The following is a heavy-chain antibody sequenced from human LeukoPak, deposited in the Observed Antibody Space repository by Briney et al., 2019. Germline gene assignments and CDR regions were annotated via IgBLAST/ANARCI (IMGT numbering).Heavy chain of an antibody. CDR3: ARPRWGQWDAAFDI. D-gene: IGHD1-26*01. CDR1: GGTFSSYA. J-gene: IGHJ3*02. Sequence: ASVKVSCKASGGTFSSYAISWVRQAPGQGLEWMGRIIPILGTANYAQKFQGRVTITADESTSTAYMELSSLRSEDTAVYYCARPRWGQWDAAFDIWGQGTMVTVSS. V-gene: IGHV1-69*11. CDR2: IIPILGTA.